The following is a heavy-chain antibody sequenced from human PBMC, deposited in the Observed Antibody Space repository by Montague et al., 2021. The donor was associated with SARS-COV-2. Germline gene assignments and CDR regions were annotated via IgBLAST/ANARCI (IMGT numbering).Heavy chain of an antibody. CDR1: GFTFSSYS. CDR3: ARDKITIFGVVIIDY. D-gene: IGHD3-3*01. CDR2: ISSSSSYI. Sequence: SLRLSCAASGFTFSSYSMNWVRQAPGKGLEWVSSISSSSSYIYYADSVKGRFTISRDNAKNSLYLQMNSLRAEDTAVYYCARDKITIFGVVIIDYGGQGTLVTASS. J-gene: IGHJ4*02. V-gene: IGHV3-21*01.